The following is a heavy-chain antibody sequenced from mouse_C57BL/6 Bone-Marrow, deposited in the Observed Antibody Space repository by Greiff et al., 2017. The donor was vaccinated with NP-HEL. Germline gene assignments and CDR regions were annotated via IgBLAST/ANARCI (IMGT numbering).Heavy chain of an antibody. V-gene: IGHV1-61*01. J-gene: IGHJ2*01. CDR1: GYTFTSYW. D-gene: IGHD4-1*01. CDR3: AREKLGPFDY. CDR2: IYPSDSET. Sequence: QVQLQQPGAELVRPGSSVKLSCKASGYTFTSYWMDWVQQRPGQGLEWIGNIYPSDSETHYNQKFKDKATLTVDKSSSTAYMQLSSLTSEDSAVYYCAREKLGPFDYWGQGTTLTVSS.